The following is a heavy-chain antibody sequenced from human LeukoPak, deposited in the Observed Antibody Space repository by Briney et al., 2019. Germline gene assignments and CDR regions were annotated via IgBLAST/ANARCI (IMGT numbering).Heavy chain of an antibody. Sequence: GGSLRLSCTVSGFTVSTNSMSWVRQAPGKGLEWVSFIYSDNTHYSDSVKGRFTVSRDNSKNTLYLQMNSLRAEDTAVYYCARRAGAYSHPYDYWGQGTLVTVSS. J-gene: IGHJ4*02. D-gene: IGHD4/OR15-4a*01. CDR1: GFTVSTNS. V-gene: IGHV3-53*01. CDR2: IYSDNT. CDR3: ARRAGAYSHPYDY.